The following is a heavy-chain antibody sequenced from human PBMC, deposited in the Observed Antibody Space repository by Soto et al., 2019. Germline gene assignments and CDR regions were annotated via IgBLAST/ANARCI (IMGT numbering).Heavy chain of an antibody. Sequence: GGSLRLSCAASGVNFSSYAMNWVRQAPGKGLEWVSTISDTGGGTFYAGSVKGRFTISRDNSKNTLYLQMHSLRADDSAIYFCAVGRHKTSGSNTWFDPWGRGTLVTVSS. CDR2: ISDTGGGT. CDR3: AVGRHKTSGSNTWFDP. J-gene: IGHJ5*02. V-gene: IGHV3-23*01. D-gene: IGHD3-22*01. CDR1: GVNFSSYA.